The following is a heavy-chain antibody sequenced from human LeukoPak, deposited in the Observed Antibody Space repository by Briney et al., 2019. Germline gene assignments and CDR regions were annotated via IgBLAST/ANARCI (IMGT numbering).Heavy chain of an antibody. V-gene: IGHV1-2*02. Sequence: ASVKVSCKASGYTFTGYYMHWVRQAPGQGLEWMGWINPNSGGTNYAQNLQGRVTMTTDTSTSTAYMELRSLRSDDTAVYYCARDRAGFVSLDYWGQGTLVSVSS. J-gene: IGHJ4*02. CDR2: INPNSGGT. CDR1: GYTFTGYY. CDR3: ARDRAGFVSLDY.